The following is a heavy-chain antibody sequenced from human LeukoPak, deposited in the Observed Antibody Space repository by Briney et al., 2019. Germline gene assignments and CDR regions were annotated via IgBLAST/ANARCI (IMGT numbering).Heavy chain of an antibody. J-gene: IGHJ4*02. CDR1: GFTFDDYA. V-gene: IGHV3-9*01. CDR3: ARVVSGHYYDSYIDY. D-gene: IGHD3-22*01. CDR2: ISWNSGSI. Sequence: GRSLRLSCAASGFTFDDYAMHWVRQAPGKGLEWVSGISWNSGSIGYADSVKGRFTISRDNAKNSLYLQMNSLRAEDTAVYYCARVVSGHYYDSYIDYWGQGTLVTVSS.